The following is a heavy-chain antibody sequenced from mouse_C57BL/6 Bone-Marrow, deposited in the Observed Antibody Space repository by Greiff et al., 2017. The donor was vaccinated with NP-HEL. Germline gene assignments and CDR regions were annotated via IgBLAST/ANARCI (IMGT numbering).Heavy chain of an antibody. Sequence: EVKLVESGGGLVQPKGSLKLSCAASGFTFHTYAMHWVRQAPGKGLEWVARIRSKSSNYETYYADSVKDRFTIYRDDSQIMLYLQMNNRKTEDTSMYYCVREHYYGSSYWYFDVWGTGTTVTVSS. CDR2: IRSKSSNYET. V-gene: IGHV10-3*01. D-gene: IGHD1-1*01. CDR1: GFTFHTYA. CDR3: VREHYYGSSYWYFDV. J-gene: IGHJ1*03.